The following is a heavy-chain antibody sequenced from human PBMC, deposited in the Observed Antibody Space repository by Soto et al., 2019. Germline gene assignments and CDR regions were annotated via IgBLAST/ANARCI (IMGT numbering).Heavy chain of an antibody. D-gene: IGHD6-6*01. Sequence: QVQLVESGGGVVQPGRSLRLSCAASGFTFSSYAMHWVRQAPGKGLEWVAVISYDGSNKYYADSVKGRFTISRDNSKNTLYLQMNSLRAEDTAVYYCARDQYSSSYYYYGMDVW. J-gene: IGHJ6*01. V-gene: IGHV3-30-3*01. CDR1: GFTFSSYA. CDR3: ARDQYSSSYYYYGMDV. CDR2: ISYDGSNK.